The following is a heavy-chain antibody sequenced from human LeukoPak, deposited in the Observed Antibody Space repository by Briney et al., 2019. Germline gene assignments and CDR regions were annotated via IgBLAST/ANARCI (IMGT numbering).Heavy chain of an antibody. V-gene: IGHV1-8*01. CDR1: GYTFTSYD. D-gene: IGHD3-10*01. J-gene: IGHJ4*02. Sequence: ASVKVSCKASGYTFTSYDINWVRQDTGQGLEWMGWMNPNSGNTGYAQKLQGRVTMTTDTSTSTAYMELRSLRSDDTAVYYCASGSYYKGGGYWGQGTLVTVSS. CDR2: MNPNSGNT. CDR3: ASGSYYKGGGY.